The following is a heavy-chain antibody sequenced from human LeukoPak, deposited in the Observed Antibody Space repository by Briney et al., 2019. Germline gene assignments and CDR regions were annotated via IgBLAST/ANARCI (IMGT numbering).Heavy chain of an antibody. CDR2: IYYSGST. CDR1: GGSISSGDYY. D-gene: IGHD6-13*01. CDR3: ARMGAGYSSSWYERYFDY. J-gene: IGHJ4*02. V-gene: IGHV4-30-4*01. Sequence: SQTLSLTCTVSGGSISSGDYYWSWIRQPPGKGLEWIGYIYYSGSTYYNPSLKSRVTISVDTSKNQFSLKLSSVTALDTAVYYCARMGAGYSSSWYERYFDYWGQGTLVTVSS.